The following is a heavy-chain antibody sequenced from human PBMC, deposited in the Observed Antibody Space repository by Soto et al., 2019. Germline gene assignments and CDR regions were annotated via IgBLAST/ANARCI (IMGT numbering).Heavy chain of an antibody. J-gene: IGHJ4*02. CDR1: GYTFTSYG. Sequence: QVQLVQSGAEVKKPGASVKVSCKASGYTFTSYGISWVRQAPGQGLEWMGWLSAYNGNTNYAQKLQGRVTITTNTTTSTAYMVLRSLRSDDTAVYYCARDPIYRTPADYWGQGTLVTVSS. CDR3: ARDPIYRTPADY. CDR2: LSAYNGNT. V-gene: IGHV1-18*01. D-gene: IGHD3-3*02.